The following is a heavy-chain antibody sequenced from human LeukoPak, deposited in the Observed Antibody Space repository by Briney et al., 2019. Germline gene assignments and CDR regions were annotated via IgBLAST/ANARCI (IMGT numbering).Heavy chain of an antibody. Sequence: ASVKVSCKASGYTFTGYYMHWVRQAPGLGLEWMGWINPNSGGTNYAQKFQGRVTMTRDTSISTAYMELSRLRSDDTAVCYCARGDRIQLWLLYYFDYWGQGTLVTVSS. CDR2: INPNSGGT. D-gene: IGHD5-18*01. CDR3: ARGDRIQLWLLYYFDY. V-gene: IGHV1-2*02. CDR1: GYTFTGYY. J-gene: IGHJ4*02.